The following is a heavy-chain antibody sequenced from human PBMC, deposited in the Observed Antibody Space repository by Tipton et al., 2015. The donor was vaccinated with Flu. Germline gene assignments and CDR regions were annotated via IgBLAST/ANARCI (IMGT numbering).Heavy chain of an antibody. J-gene: IGHJ3*02. CDR2: LGWNSGDI. Sequence: SLRLSCAASGFTFDAYAMHWVRQAPGKGLEWVSGLGWNSGDIRYADSVKGRFTISRDNAKNSLYLQMNSLIPEDTALYYCARDDAFDIWGQG. CDR3: ARDDAFDI. V-gene: IGHV3-9*01. CDR1: GFTFDAYA.